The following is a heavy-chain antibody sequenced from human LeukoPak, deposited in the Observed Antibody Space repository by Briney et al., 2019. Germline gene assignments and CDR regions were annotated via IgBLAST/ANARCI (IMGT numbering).Heavy chain of an antibody. CDR1: GYTFTSYG. J-gene: IGHJ3*02. V-gene: IGHV1-18*01. CDR2: ISAYNGNT. CDR3: ARYPPYYYDSSGLGGAFDI. D-gene: IGHD3-22*01. Sequence: ASVKVSCKASGYTFTSYGISWVRQAPGQGLEGMGWISAYNGNTNYAQKLQGRVTMTTDTSTSTAYMELRSLRSDDTAVYYRARYPPYYYDSSGLGGAFDIWGQGTMVTVSS.